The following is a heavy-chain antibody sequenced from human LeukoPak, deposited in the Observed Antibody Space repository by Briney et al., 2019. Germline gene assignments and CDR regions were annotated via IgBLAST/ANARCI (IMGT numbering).Heavy chain of an antibody. CDR2: INHSGST. D-gene: IGHD2-15*01. J-gene: IGHJ5*02. V-gene: IGHV4-34*01. CDR3: ARRRRSRQGFDP. CDR1: GGSFSGYY. Sequence: SETLSLTCAVYGGSFSGYYWSWIRQPPGKGLEWIGEINHSGSTNYNPSLKSRVTIPVDTSKNQFSLKLSSVTAADTAVYYCARRRRSRQGFDPWGQGTLVTVSS.